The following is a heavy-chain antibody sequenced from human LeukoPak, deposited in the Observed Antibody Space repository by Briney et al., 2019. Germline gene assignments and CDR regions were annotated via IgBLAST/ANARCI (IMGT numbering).Heavy chain of an antibody. CDR3: ARGPSITIFGVVIPRYYMDV. Sequence: SVKVSCKASGGTFSSYAISWVRQAPGQGLEWMGGIIPIFGTANYAQKFQGRVTITTDESTSTAYMELSSLRSEDTAVYYCARGPSITIFGVVIPRYYMDVWGKGTTVTASS. J-gene: IGHJ6*03. CDR1: GGTFSSYA. V-gene: IGHV1-69*05. CDR2: IIPIFGTA. D-gene: IGHD3-3*01.